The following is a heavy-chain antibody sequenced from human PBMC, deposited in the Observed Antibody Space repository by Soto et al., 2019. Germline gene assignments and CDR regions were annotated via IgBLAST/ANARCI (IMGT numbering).Heavy chain of an antibody. CDR3: AKNRYCSGCSCQYVEGWHYGMDV. D-gene: IGHD2-15*01. CDR1: GFTFSSYE. CDR2: ISSSGSTI. V-gene: IGHV3-48*03. J-gene: IGHJ6*02. Sequence: PWGSLRLSCAASGFTFSSYEMNWVSQSPGKGLEWVSYISSSGSTIYYADSVKGRFTISRDNSKNRLYLQMNSLRAEDTAVYYCAKNRYCSGCSCQYVEGWHYGMDVWGPGTTVTVSS.